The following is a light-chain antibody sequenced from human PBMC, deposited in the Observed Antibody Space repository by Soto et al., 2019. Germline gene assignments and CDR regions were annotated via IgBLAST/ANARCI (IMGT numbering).Light chain of an antibody. CDR2: DAS. J-gene: IGKJ1*01. Sequence: DIQMSQSPSTLSASVGDRVTITCRASQSISRWLGWYQQKPGKAPELLIYDASSLQSGVPLRFSGSGSGTEFTLTISSLQPVDFATYYCQQYNSYPWTFGQGTKVEIK. V-gene: IGKV1-5*01. CDR3: QQYNSYPWT. CDR1: QSISRW.